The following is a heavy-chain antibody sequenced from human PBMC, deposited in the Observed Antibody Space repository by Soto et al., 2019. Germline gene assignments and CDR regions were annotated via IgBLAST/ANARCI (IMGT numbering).Heavy chain of an antibody. J-gene: IGHJ4*02. CDR3: AREWRTNYGDYGNFDY. D-gene: IGHD4-17*01. CDR2: IKRDGSEK. CDR1: GFIFSTYW. Sequence: EVQLVESGGGLVQPGGSLRLSCAASGFIFSTYWMNWVRQAPGKGLEWVANIKRDGSEKYYVDSLKGRFTISRDNAKNSLYLQMNSLRAEDTAVYYCAREWRTNYGDYGNFDYWGQGTQVTVSS. V-gene: IGHV3-7*03.